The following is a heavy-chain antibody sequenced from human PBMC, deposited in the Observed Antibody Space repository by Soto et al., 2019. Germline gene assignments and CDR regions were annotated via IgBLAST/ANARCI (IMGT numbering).Heavy chain of an antibody. CDR2: ISYDGSNK. D-gene: IGHD1-26*01. CDR1: GFTFISYA. J-gene: IGHJ6*02. CDR3: ARGLGGSRYYYYYGMDV. Sequence: LRLSCAASGFTFISYAMHWVRQSPGKWLEWVAVISYDGSNKYYADSVKGRFTISRDNSKNTLYLQMNSLRAEDTAVYYCARGLGGSRYYYYYGMDVWGQGTTVTVSS. V-gene: IGHV3-30-3*01.